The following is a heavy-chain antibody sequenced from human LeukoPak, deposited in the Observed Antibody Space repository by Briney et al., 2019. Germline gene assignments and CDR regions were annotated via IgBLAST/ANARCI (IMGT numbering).Heavy chain of an antibody. J-gene: IGHJ5*02. CDR1: GFTFSSFG. CDR3: VRGVGVSRFNYFDP. CDR2: IWYDASNK. D-gene: IGHD6-13*01. V-gene: IGHV3-33*01. Sequence: GRSLTLSCAASGFTFSSFGMHWVRQAPGKGLEWVAVIWYDASNKYYADSVKGRFTISRDNSKNTLFLQMNCLRDDDTAVYYCVRGVGVSRFNYFDPWGQGTLVIVSS.